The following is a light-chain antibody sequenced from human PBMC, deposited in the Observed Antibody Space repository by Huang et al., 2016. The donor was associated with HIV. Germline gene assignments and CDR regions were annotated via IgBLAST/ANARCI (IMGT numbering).Light chain of an antibody. V-gene: IGKV4-1*01. CDR3: QQYYKSPQT. CDR1: QSLLSSSTNKNY. CDR2: WAS. Sequence: DILLTQSPDSLAVSLCETATLTCRSSQSLLSSSTNKNYLAWFQQRPGQPPKLLVFWASSREAGIPDRFTGGGSGTQFALTISNVKTEDVAIYYCQQYYKSPQTFGPGTRVEI. J-gene: IGKJ1*01.